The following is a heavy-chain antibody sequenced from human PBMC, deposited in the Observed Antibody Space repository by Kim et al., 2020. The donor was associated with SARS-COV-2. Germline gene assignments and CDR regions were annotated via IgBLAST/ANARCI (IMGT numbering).Heavy chain of an antibody. J-gene: IGHJ4*02. Sequence: PSLKSRVTISVDTAESQFSLKLSSVTAADTAVYYCARGGWHGDLPYYFDYWGQGTLVTVSS. D-gene: IGHD4-17*01. V-gene: IGHV4-34*01. CDR3: ARGGWHGDLPYYFDY.